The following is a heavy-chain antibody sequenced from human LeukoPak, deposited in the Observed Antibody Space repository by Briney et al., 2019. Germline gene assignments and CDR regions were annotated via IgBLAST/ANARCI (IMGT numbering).Heavy chain of an antibody. V-gene: IGHV4-4*02. CDR3: AREGGFYRPLDY. Sequence: SETLSLTCDVSGGSVTSTNWWTWFRQPPGKGLEWIGEVHLGGRTTYNPSLKSRLVMSADLPENHISLKLTSVTAADTAVYYCAREGGFYRPLDYSGQGTLVTVSS. J-gene: IGHJ4*02. CDR1: GGSVTSTNW. D-gene: IGHD6-25*01. CDR2: VHLGGRT.